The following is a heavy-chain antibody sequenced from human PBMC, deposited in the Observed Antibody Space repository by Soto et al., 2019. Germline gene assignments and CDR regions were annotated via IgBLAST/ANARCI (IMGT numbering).Heavy chain of an antibody. CDR3: AKAGTTVVPWFDP. CDR1: GFTFSSYG. D-gene: IGHD4-17*01. V-gene: IGHV3-33*06. CDR2: IWYDGSNQ. J-gene: IGHJ5*02. Sequence: QVQLVESGGGVVQPGRSLRLSCAASGFTFSSYGMHWVGQAPGKGLEWVAVIWYDGSNQYYADSVKGRFTISRDNSTNTLELQMNRLRAEDTAEYYCAKAGTTVVPWFDPWGQGTLVTVSS.